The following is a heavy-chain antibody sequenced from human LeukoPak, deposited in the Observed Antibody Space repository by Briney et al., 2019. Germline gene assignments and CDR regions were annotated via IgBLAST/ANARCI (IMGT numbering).Heavy chain of an antibody. CDR2: VSYDGSNK. D-gene: IGHD1-26*01. Sequence: GGSLRLSCAASGFTFSSYGMSWVRQAPGKGLEWVAVVSYDGSNKYYADSVKGRFTISRDNSKNTLYLQMNSLRAEDTAVYYCAKVESSGSYYGPFDYWGQGTLVTVSS. J-gene: IGHJ4*02. CDR3: AKVESSGSYYGPFDY. V-gene: IGHV3-30*18. CDR1: GFTFSSYG.